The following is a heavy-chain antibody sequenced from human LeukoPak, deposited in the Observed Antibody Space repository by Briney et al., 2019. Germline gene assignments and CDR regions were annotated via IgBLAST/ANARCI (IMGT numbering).Heavy chain of an antibody. CDR2: INSDGSTT. CDR3: ARGNYYGQDY. D-gene: IGHD3-10*01. J-gene: IGHJ4*02. Sequence: QSGGSLRLSCGASGFTFSSYWMPWVRQAPGKGLVWISRINSDGSTTSYADSVKSRFTISRDNAKNTLYLQMNSLRAEDTAVYYCARGNYYGQDYWGQGTLVTVSS. V-gene: IGHV3-74*01. CDR1: GFTFSSYW.